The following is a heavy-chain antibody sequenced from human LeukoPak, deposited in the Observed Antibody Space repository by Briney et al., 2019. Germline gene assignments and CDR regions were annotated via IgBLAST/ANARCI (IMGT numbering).Heavy chain of an antibody. CDR2: IYPGDSDT. CDR1: GYSFTSYW. J-gene: IGHJ4*02. CDR3: ARGPPIYGSGIRPFDY. Sequence: GESLKISRKGSGYSFTSYWIGWVRQIPGKGLEWMGIIYPGDSDTRYSSSFQGQVTNSADQPLSTDYLQWSSLTASHTAMYYCARGPPIYGSGIRPFDYWRERTLVTVCS. D-gene: IGHD3-10*01. V-gene: IGHV5-51*04.